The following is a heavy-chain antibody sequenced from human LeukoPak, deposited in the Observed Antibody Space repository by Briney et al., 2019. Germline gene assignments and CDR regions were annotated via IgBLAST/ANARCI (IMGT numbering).Heavy chain of an antibody. CDR3: AKDPHYYDSSGYWD. CDR1: GFTFSSYA. V-gene: IGHV3-23*01. J-gene: IGHJ1*01. Sequence: GGSLRLSCAASGFTFSSYAMSWVRQAPGKGLEWVSAISGSGGSTYYADSAKGRFTISRDNSKNTLYLQMNSLRAEDTAVYYCAKDPHYYDSSGYWDWGQGTLVTVSS. CDR2: ISGSGGST. D-gene: IGHD3-22*01.